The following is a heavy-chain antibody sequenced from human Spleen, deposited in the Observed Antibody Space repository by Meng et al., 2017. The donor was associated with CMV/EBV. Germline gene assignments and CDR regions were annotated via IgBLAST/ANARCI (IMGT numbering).Heavy chain of an antibody. V-gene: IGHV3-11*01. D-gene: IGHD4-23*01. CDR2: ITRSGSAI. Sequence: GESLKISCAASGFTFSDHYMTWIRQSPGKGLEWVSYITRSGSAIYYADSVKGRFTISRDNAKKSLYLQMNSLRADDTAVYYCARGRRLRGYSRNFDYWGQGALVTVSS. CDR3: ARGRRLRGYSRNFDY. J-gene: IGHJ4*02. CDR1: GFTFSDHY.